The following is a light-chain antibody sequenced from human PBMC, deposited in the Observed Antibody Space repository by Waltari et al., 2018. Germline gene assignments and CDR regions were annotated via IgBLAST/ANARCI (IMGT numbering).Light chain of an antibody. J-gene: IGLJ1*01. V-gene: IGLV2-14*01. CDR1: SSDVGGYNY. Sequence: QSALTQPASVSGSPGQSITISCTGTSSDVGGYNYVSWYQHPPRNAPKLMSYEVSNRPSGVSTRFAGSKSGNTASLTISGLQAEDEADYHCSSYTSSNTYYVFGTGTKVTVL. CDR2: EVS. CDR3: SSYTSSNTYYV.